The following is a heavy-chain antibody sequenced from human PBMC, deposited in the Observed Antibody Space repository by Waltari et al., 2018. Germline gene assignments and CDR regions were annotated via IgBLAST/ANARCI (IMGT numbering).Heavy chain of an antibody. D-gene: IGHD1-20*01. CDR3: ASSPVSYHYYGLDV. Sequence: QVQLVQSGAEVKKPGSSVKVPCKVSGGTFSSYAISWVRQAPGQGLEWMGGIILIFVKPNDAQKVKGRVTIAADESTSTADRELRSLGSEDTAVDYCASSPVSYHYYGLDVWGQGTTVTVSS. CDR2: IILIFVKP. V-gene: IGHV1-69*01. J-gene: IGHJ6*02. CDR1: GGTFSSYA.